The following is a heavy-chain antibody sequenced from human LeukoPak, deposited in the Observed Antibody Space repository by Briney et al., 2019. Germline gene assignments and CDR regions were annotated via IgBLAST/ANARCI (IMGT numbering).Heavy chain of an antibody. CDR1: GYTFTGYY. D-gene: IGHD4/OR15-4a*01. V-gene: IGHV1-2*02. CDR2: INPNSDGT. J-gene: IGHJ4*02. CDR3: ARGETIAGLGY. Sequence: ASVKVSCKASGYTFTGYYMHWVRQAPGQGLEWMGWINPNSDGTNYAQKFQGRVTMTRDTSISTAYMELSRLRSDDTAVYYCARGETIAGLGYWGQGTLVTVSS.